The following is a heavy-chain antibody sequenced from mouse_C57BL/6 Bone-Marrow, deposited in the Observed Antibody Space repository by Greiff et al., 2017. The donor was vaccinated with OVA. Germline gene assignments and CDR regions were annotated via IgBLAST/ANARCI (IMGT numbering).Heavy chain of an antibody. CDR1: GYAFTNYL. CDR3: ARLGRGAY. D-gene: IGHD4-1*01. CDR2: INPGSGGT. V-gene: IGHV1-54*01. J-gene: IGHJ3*01. Sequence: VQLQQSGAALVRPGTSVKVSCKASGYAFTNYLIEWVKQRPGQGLEWIGVINPGSGGTNYNEKFKGKATLTADKSSSTAYMQLSSLTSEDSAVYFCARLGRGAYWGQGTLVTVSA.